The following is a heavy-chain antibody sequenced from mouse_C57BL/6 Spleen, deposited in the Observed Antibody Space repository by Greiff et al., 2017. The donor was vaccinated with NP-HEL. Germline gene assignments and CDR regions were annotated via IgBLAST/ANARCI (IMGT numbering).Heavy chain of an antibody. CDR3: ARSDGYGYYAMDY. D-gene: IGHD2-2*01. CDR1: GFTFSDYG. J-gene: IGHJ4*01. V-gene: IGHV5-17*01. CDR2: ISSGSSTI. Sequence: VQLKESGGGLVKPGGSLKLSCAASGFTFSDYGMHWVRQAPEKGLEWVAYISSGSSTIYYADTVKGRFTISRDNAKNTLFLQMTSLRSEDTAMYYCARSDGYGYYAMDYWGQGTSVTVSS.